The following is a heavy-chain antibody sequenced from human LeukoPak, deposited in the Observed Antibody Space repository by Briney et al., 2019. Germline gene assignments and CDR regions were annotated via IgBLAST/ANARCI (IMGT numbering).Heavy chain of an antibody. J-gene: IGHJ2*01. CDR2: ISHDGTKK. Sequence: GGSLRLSCAASGFTFSYHAIHWVRQAPGKGLAWVAGISHDGTKKYFADSVQGRFTISRDNSKNVVYLQLNTVRREDTAVYYCARTESYCSETRCPYWYFDFWGRGTLVTVSS. CDR1: GFTFSYHA. CDR3: ARTESYCSETRCPYWYFDF. V-gene: IGHV3-30*01. D-gene: IGHD2-15*01.